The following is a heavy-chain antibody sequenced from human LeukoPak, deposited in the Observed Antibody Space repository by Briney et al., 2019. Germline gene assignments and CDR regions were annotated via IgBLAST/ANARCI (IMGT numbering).Heavy chain of an antibody. D-gene: IGHD3-22*01. CDR2: IKSKTDGGTT. J-gene: IGHJ4*02. CDR1: GYSISSGYY. V-gene: IGHV3-15*01. CDR3: TTASYYYDSSGYYSSDY. Sequence: ETLSLTCTVSGYSISSGYYWGWIRQPPGKGLEWVGRIKSKTDGGTTDYAAPVKGRFTISRDESKNTLYLQMNSLKTEDTAVYYCTTASYYYDSSGYYSSDYWGQGTLVTVSS.